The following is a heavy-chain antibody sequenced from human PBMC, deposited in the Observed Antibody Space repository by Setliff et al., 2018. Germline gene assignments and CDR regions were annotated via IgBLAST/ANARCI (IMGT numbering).Heavy chain of an antibody. Sequence: PGGSLRLSCAASGLPISAYTMTWVRQAPGKGLEWVSSISSMSSFIYQADSVKGRFTISRDNAKNSLYLQMNSLRADDTAVYYCARSEANGGHDAFDIWGQGTMVTVSS. D-gene: IGHD5-12*01. CDR3: ARSEANGGHDAFDI. V-gene: IGHV3-21*01. J-gene: IGHJ3*02. CDR1: GLPISAYT. CDR2: ISSMSSFI.